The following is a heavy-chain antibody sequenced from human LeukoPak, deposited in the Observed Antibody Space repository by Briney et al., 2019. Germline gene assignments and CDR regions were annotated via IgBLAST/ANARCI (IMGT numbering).Heavy chain of an antibody. CDR3: ARDPGDAFDI. CDR2: ISSSGGYII. Sequence: GGSLRLSCAASGFTFSTYSMNWVRQAPGKGLEWISCISSSGGYIIYYADSVKGRFTISRDDAKNSLYLQMNGLRAEDTAVYYCARDPGDAFDIWGQGTTVTVSS. V-gene: IGHV3-21*04. J-gene: IGHJ3*02. CDR1: GFTFSTYS.